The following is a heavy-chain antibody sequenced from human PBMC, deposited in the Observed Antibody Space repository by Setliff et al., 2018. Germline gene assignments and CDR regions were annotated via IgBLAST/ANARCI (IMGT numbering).Heavy chain of an antibody. CDR3: ASDGQGNYNFWSGSYYYYGMDV. D-gene: IGHD3-3*01. J-gene: IGHJ6*02. Sequence: ASVKVSCKASGYTFTSYDINWVRQATGQGLEWMGWMNPNSGNTGYAQKFQGRVTMTRNTSISTAYMELSSLRSEDTAVYYCASDGQGNYNFWSGSYYYYGMDVWGQGTTVTVSS. V-gene: IGHV1-8*02. CDR1: GYTFTSYD. CDR2: MNPNSGNT.